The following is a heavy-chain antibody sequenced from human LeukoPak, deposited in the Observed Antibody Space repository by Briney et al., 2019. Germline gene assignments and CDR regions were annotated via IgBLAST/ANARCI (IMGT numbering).Heavy chain of an antibody. CDR2: IIPIFGTA. D-gene: IGHD4/OR15-4a*01. CDR3: ARALLYGGGWFDP. J-gene: IGHJ5*02. CDR1: GGTFSSYA. V-gene: IGHV1-69*01. Sequence: ASVKVSCKASGGTFSSYAISWVRQAPGQGLEWMGGIIPIFGTANYAQKFQGRVTITADESTSTAYMELSSLRPEDTAVYYCARALLYGGGWFDPWGQGTLVTVSS.